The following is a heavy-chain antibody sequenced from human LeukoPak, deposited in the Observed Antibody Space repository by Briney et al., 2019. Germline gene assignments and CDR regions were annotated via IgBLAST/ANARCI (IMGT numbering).Heavy chain of an antibody. CDR2: ISSSSSTI. Sequence: PGGSLRLSCAASGFTFSSYSMNWVRQAPGKGLEWVSYISSSSSTIYYADSVKGRFTISRDNSKNTLYLQMNSLRAEDTAVYYCAKRGGGSHGIFDYWGQGTLVTVSS. D-gene: IGHD2-15*01. CDR3: AKRGGGSHGIFDY. V-gene: IGHV3-48*01. CDR1: GFTFSSYS. J-gene: IGHJ4*02.